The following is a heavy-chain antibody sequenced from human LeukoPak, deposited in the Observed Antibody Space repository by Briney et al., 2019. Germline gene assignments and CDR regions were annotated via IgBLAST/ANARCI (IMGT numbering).Heavy chain of an antibody. D-gene: IGHD1-26*01. CDR2: ISYDGSNK. CDR1: GFTFSSYG. J-gene: IGHJ4*02. CDR3: AKDLGRYRNNYFDY. V-gene: IGHV3-30*18. Sequence: AGGSLRLSCAASGFTFSSYGMHWVRQAPGKGLEWVAVISYDGSNKDYADSVKGRFTISRDDSKNALYLQMNSLRAEDTAVYYCAKDLGRYRNNYFDYWGQGTLVTVSS.